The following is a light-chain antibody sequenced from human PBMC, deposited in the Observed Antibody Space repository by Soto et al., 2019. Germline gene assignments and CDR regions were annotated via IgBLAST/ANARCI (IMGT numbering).Light chain of an antibody. J-gene: IGKJ3*01. V-gene: IGKV3-20*01. CDR1: QSVGSNY. CDR2: GAS. Sequence: EIVLTQSPGTLSLSPGERATLYCRASQSVGSNYLAWYQQKPGQAPRVLIYGASSRATGIPDRFSGSGSGAAVTLTISRLEPEDFAVYYCKQYTTSPFTFGPGTKVDI. CDR3: KQYTTSPFT.